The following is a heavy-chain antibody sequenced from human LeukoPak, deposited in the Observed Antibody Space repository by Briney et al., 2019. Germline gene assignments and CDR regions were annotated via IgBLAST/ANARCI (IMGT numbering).Heavy chain of an antibody. Sequence: SVKVSCKASGGTFSSYAISWVRQAPGQGLEWMGRIIPIFGTANYAQKVQGRVTITTDESTSTAYMELSSLRSEDTAVYYCARDAGYCSGGSCYYYYYYMDVWGKGTTVTVSS. D-gene: IGHD2-15*01. CDR2: IIPIFGTA. V-gene: IGHV1-69*05. J-gene: IGHJ6*03. CDR1: GGTFSSYA. CDR3: ARDAGYCSGGSCYYYYYYMDV.